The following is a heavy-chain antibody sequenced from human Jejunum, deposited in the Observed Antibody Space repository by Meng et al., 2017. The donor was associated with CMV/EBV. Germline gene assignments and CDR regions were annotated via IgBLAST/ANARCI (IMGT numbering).Heavy chain of an antibody. J-gene: IGHJ4*02. D-gene: IGHD2/OR15-2a*01. CDR1: GFTSSAYS. V-gene: IGHV3-21*01. CDR2: FISTIAYI. CDR3: ATKGLASNTADY. Sequence: SGFTSSAYSISWVPPTPEKRLWCVSSFISTIAYIYSTHSVKSRFSLSRDNTKNSLYLQMNSLRAEDTAVYYCATKGLASNTADYWGQGTLVTVSS.